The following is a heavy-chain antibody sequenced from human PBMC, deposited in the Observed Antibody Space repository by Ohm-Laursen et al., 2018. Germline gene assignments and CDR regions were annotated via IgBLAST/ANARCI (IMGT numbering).Heavy chain of an antibody. V-gene: IGHV3-23*01. J-gene: IGHJ4*02. CDR3: ANSSSGRNY. CDR1: GFTFSRFP. D-gene: IGHD3-22*01. Sequence: SLRLSCAASGFTFSRFPMSWVRRAPGKGLEWISTVSGSGDGTWYADSVKGRFTISRDNSKNTLYLQMNSLRAEDTAVYYCANSSSGRNYWGQGTLVTVSS. CDR2: VSGSGDGT.